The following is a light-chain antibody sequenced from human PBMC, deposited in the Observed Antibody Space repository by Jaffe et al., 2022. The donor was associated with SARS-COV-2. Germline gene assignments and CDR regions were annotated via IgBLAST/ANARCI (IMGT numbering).Light chain of an antibody. CDR2: WAS. J-gene: IGKJ4*01. CDR3: QQYYSTPLT. CDR1: QSVLYSSNNKYY. Sequence: DIVMTQSPDSLAVSLGERATINCKSSQSVLYSSNNKYYLAWYQQKPGQPPKLLIDWASTRESGVPDRFSGSGSGTDFALTISSLQAEDVAVYYCQQYYSTPLTFGGGTKVEIK. V-gene: IGKV4-1*01.